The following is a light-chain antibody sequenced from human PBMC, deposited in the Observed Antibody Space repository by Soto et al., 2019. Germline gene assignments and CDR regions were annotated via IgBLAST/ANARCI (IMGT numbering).Light chain of an antibody. J-gene: IGLJ7*01. CDR3: CSYGGSSAV. Sequence: QSALTQPASVSGSPGQSITISCTGTSSDVGSHNLVSWYQQHPGQAPKLMIYEVSKRPLGVSARFSASKSGNTAPLTISGLQAEDDADYYCCSYGGSSAVFGGGTQLTVL. V-gene: IGLV2-23*02. CDR2: EVS. CDR1: SSDVGSHNL.